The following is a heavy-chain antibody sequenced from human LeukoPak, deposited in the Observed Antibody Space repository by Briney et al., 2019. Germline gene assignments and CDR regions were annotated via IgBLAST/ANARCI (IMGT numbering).Heavy chain of an antibody. CDR1: GGSISSYY. Sequence: SETLSLTCTVSGGSISSYYWSWIRQPPGKGLEWIGYINYSGSTNYNPSLKSRVTISVDTSKNQFSLKLSSVTAADTAVYYCARDLSFDWFPYYFDYWGQGILVTVSS. D-gene: IGHD3-9*01. J-gene: IGHJ4*02. CDR2: INYSGST. V-gene: IGHV4-59*12. CDR3: ARDLSFDWFPYYFDY.